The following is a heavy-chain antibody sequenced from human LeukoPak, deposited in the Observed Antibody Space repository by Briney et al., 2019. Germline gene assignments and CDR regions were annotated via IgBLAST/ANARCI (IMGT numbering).Heavy chain of an antibody. J-gene: IGHJ6*03. CDR2: ISGSGGST. CDR3: AKYGVYQWGYSLYYYYYYMDV. Sequence: PGGSLRLSCAASGFTFSSYAMSWGRQAPGKGLEWVSAISGSGGSTYYADSVKGRFTISRDNSKNTLYLQMNSVRAEDTAVYYCAKYGVYQWGYSLYYYYYYMDVWGKGTTVTVSS. V-gene: IGHV3-23*01. D-gene: IGHD6-19*01. CDR1: GFTFSSYA.